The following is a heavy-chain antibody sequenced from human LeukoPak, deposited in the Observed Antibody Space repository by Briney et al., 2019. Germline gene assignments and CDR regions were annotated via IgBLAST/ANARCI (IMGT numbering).Heavy chain of an antibody. Sequence: GASVKVSCKTSGYTFTSHGISWVRQAPGQGLEWMGWISANNGDTKYAQRMQDSLTMTTDTSTSTAYMDLRSLSSDDTAIYYCARDWPTVIADYWGQGTLVTVSS. CDR3: ARDWPTVIADY. V-gene: IGHV1-18*01. D-gene: IGHD4-11*01. CDR1: GYTFTSHG. J-gene: IGHJ4*02. CDR2: ISANNGDT.